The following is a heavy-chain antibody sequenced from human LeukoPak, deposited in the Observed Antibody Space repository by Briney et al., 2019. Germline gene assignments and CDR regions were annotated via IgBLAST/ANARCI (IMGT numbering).Heavy chain of an antibody. V-gene: IGHV4-39*07. CDR1: GGSISSSSYY. Sequence: SETLSLTCTVSGGSISSSSYYWGWIRQPPGKGLEWIGSIYYSGSTYYNPSLKSRVTISVDTSKNQFSLKLSSVTAADTAVYYCARTAMVNSGFDYWGQGTLVTVSS. J-gene: IGHJ4*02. D-gene: IGHD5-18*01. CDR2: IYYSGST. CDR3: ARTAMVNSGFDY.